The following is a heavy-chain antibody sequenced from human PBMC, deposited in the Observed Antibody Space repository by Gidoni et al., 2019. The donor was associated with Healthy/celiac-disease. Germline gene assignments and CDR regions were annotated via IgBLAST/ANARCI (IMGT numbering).Heavy chain of an antibody. CDR3: ARDRGSSGWYLAIDY. D-gene: IGHD6-19*01. V-gene: IGHV4-61*02. Sequence: QVQLQESGPGLVKPSQTLSLTCPVPGGSISSGSYYWSWLRQPAGKGLEWIGRIYTSGSTNYNPSLKSRVTISVDTSKNQFSLKLSSVTAADTAVYYCARDRGSSGWYLAIDYWGQGTLVTVSS. CDR1: GGSISSGSYY. CDR2: IYTSGST. J-gene: IGHJ4*02.